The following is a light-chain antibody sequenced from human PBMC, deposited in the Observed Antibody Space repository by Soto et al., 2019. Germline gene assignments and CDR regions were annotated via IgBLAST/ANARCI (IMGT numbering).Light chain of an antibody. V-gene: IGKV1-5*01. J-gene: IGKJ1*01. Sequence: DIQMTQSPSTLSASVGDRVTLTCRASQSIHDWLAWYQQKPGKAPRLMIYDVSNLESGVPSRLSGSASETEFTLTISSLQPDDFAIYYCQQYSSYPGTCGQGTKVDIK. CDR3: QQYSSYPGT. CDR1: QSIHDW. CDR2: DVS.